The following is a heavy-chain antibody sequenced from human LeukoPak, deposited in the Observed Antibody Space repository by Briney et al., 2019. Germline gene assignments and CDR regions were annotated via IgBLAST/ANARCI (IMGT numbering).Heavy chain of an antibody. Sequence: PGGSLRLSCAASGLTVINNYMSWVRQAPGKGLEWVSVIYSAVSTYYTDSVKGRFTISRDTSKNTLYLQMNSLTAEDTAVYYCARIAAAGPIDYWGQGTLVTVSS. CDR1: GLTVINNY. CDR3: ARIAAAGPIDY. D-gene: IGHD6-13*01. CDR2: IYSAVST. J-gene: IGHJ4*02. V-gene: IGHV3-66*01.